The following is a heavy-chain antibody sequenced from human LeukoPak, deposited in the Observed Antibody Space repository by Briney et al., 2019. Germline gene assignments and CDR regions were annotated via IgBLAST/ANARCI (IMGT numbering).Heavy chain of an antibody. Sequence: SGTLSLTCAVSGVSISSSNWWSWVRQPPGKGLEWFGEIYHSGSTNYNPSLKSRVTISVDKSKNQFPLKLSSLTAADTAVYYCARLYYYDSSGYYQNDYWGQGTLVTVSS. J-gene: IGHJ4*02. D-gene: IGHD3-22*01. CDR3: ARLYYYDSSGYYQNDY. CDR2: IYHSGST. CDR1: GVSISSSNW. V-gene: IGHV4-4*02.